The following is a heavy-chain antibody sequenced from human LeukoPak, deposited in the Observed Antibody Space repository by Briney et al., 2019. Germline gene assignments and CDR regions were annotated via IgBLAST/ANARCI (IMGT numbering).Heavy chain of an antibody. J-gene: IGHJ6*03. Sequence: ASVKVSCKASGGTFSSYAISWVRQAPGQGLEWMGWMNPNSGNTGYAQKFQGRVTMTRNTSISTAYMELSSLRSEDTAVYYCARGGRDYYYYYYMDVWGKGTTVTVSS. V-gene: IGHV1-8*02. CDR3: ARGGRDYYYYYYMDV. CDR2: MNPNSGNT. CDR1: GGTFSSYA.